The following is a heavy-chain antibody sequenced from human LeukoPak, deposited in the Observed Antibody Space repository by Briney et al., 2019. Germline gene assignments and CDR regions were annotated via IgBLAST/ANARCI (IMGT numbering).Heavy chain of an antibody. V-gene: IGHV3-30*04. CDR1: GFIFSTYA. Sequence: PGGSLRLSCAASGFIFSTYAMHWVRQAPGKGLEWVAVISYDGSHKYYTDSVKGRFTISRDNSKNTLYLQMNSLRAEDTAVYYCARDPAQGFRDLALYGGYHPYFDYWGQGTLVTVSS. CDR2: ISYDGSHK. D-gene: IGHD5-12*01. J-gene: IGHJ4*02. CDR3: ARDPAQGFRDLALYGGYHPYFDY.